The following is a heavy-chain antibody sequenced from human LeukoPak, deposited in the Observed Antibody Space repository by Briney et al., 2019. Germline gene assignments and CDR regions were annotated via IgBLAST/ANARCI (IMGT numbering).Heavy chain of an antibody. CDR2: TDSRNTI. CDR3: ARVFYTYGPYYFDY. D-gene: IGHD5-18*01. Sequence: GGSLRLSCAASGFTFSSYILTWIRQAPGKGLDWVSYTDSRNTIYYTDSVKGRFTISRDDAKNSLYLQMNSLRVEDTALYYCARVFYTYGPYYFDYWGQGTLVTVSS. V-gene: IGHV3-48*01. J-gene: IGHJ4*02. CDR1: GFTFSSYI.